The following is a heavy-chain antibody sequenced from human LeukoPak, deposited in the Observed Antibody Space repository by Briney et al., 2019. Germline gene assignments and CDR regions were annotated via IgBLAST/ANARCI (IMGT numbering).Heavy chain of an antibody. CDR1: GGSISSSSYY. V-gene: IGHV4-39*01. CDR2: IYYSGST. D-gene: IGHD2-2*01. J-gene: IGHJ5*02. CDR3: LKYQLGDWFDL. Sequence: PSETLSLTCTVSGGSISSSSYYWGWIRQPPGTGLEWIGSIYYSGSTYYKPSLKSRVTISVDTSKNQFSLKLSSVTAADTAVYYCLKYQLGDWFDLWGQGTLVTVSS.